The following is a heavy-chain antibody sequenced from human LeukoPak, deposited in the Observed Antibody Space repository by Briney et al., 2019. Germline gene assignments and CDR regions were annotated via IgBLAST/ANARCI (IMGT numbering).Heavy chain of an antibody. CDR3: ARLSSSWPFDY. J-gene: IGHJ4*02. D-gene: IGHD6-13*01. CDR2: INHSGST. CDR1: GGSFSGYY. V-gene: IGHV4-34*01. Sequence: SETLSLTCAVYGGSFSGYYWSWIRQPPGKGLEWIGEINHSGSTNYNPSLKSRVTISVDTSKNQFSLKLSSVTAADTAVYYCARLSSSWPFDYWGQGTLVTVSS.